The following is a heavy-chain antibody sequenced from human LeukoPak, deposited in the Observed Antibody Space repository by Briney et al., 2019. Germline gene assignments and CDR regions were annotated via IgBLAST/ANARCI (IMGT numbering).Heavy chain of an antibody. V-gene: IGHV1-46*01. CDR1: GYTFTSYY. CDR3: ARDAGGPYINSSEWFDP. Sequence: GASVKVSCKASGYTFTSYYMHWVRQAPGQGLEWMGLINPRGGSTSYALKFQGRVTMTRDMSTSTVYMELSSLRSEDTAVYYCARDAGGPYINSSEWFDPWGQGTLVTVSS. CDR2: INPRGGST. J-gene: IGHJ5*02. D-gene: IGHD6-6*01.